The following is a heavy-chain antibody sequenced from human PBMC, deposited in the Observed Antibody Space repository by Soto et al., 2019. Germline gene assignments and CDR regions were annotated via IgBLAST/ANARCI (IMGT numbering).Heavy chain of an antibody. V-gene: IGHV4-4*02. J-gene: IGHJ4*02. CDR2: IYHSGST. CDR3: ARSLDYYGSGSLR. D-gene: IGHD3-10*01. Sequence: QVQLQESGPGLVKPSGTLSLTCAVSGGSISSSNWWSWVRQPPGKGLEWIGEIYHSGSTNYNPSLMVRITISVDKSKNQFSLKLSSVTAADTAVYYCARSLDYYGSGSLRWGQGTLVTVSS. CDR1: GGSISSSNW.